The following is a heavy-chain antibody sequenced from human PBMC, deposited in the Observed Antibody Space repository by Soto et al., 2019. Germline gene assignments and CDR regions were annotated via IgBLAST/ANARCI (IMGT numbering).Heavy chain of an antibody. CDR1: GFTLSAYA. V-gene: IGHV3-23*01. D-gene: IGHD2-21*01. Sequence: PVGSLRLSCAASGFTLSAYAMSWVRQAPEKGLEWVSAIISNGNTYYADSVKGRFTISRDNSKNTLYLQMHSLRAEDTALYYCARDIRLASRGNWFDPWGQGTLVTVSS. CDR3: ARDIRLASRGNWFDP. CDR2: IISNGNT. J-gene: IGHJ5*02.